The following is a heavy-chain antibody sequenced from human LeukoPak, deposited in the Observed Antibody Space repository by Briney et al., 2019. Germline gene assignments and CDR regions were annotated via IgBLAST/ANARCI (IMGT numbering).Heavy chain of an antibody. D-gene: IGHD6-13*01. CDR2: IRSKAYGGTT. Sequence: LSLTCAVYGGSFSGYYWSWFRQAPGKGLEWVGFIRSKAYGGTTEYAASVKGRFTISRDDSKSIAYLQMNSLKTEDTAVYYCTSEIAAAGDPVDYWGQGTLVTVSS. CDR1: GGSFSGYY. J-gene: IGHJ4*02. V-gene: IGHV3-49*03. CDR3: TSEIAAAGDPVDY.